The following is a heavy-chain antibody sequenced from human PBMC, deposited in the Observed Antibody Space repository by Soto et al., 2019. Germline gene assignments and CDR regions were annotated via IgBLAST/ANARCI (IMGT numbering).Heavy chain of an antibody. J-gene: IGHJ4*02. Sequence: QVQLQESGPGLVRPSGTVSLTCAVSGVSISGDNWWSWVRQPPGEALEWIGEIHHSGSTNYNPSLKSRVTMSVVPSKDLFSLTLNSVTAADTAFYYCARDQGSHPGDWGQGTLVSVSS. V-gene: IGHV4-4*02. D-gene: IGHD6-13*01. CDR3: ARDQGSHPGD. CDR2: IHHSGST. CDR1: GVSISGDNW.